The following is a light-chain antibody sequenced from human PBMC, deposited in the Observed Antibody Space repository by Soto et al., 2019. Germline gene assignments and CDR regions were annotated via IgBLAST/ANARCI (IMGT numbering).Light chain of an antibody. J-gene: IGKJ2*01. CDR2: GAS. V-gene: IGKV3-20*01. CDR3: QQYGSSPYT. CDR1: ESVSSNY. Sequence: EIVLTQSPGTLSLSPVERATLSCRASESVSSNYLAWYQQKPGQTPRVLIYGASNRATGIPDRFSGSGSGTDFTLTITRLEPEDFAVYYCQQYGSSPYTFGQGTKLEIK.